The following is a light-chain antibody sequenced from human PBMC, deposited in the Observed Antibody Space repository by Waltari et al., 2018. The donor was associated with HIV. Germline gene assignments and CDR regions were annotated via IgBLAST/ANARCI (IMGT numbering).Light chain of an antibody. V-gene: IGLV2-23*02. CDR3: CSYAIGGTFV. CDR1: SSDVGSYKL. J-gene: IGLJ2*01. Sequence: QSALTQPASVSGSPGQSITMSCTGTSSDVGSYKLVSWYKQHPGKAPKLIISEVNKRPPGTTNRFAGFKSGNTASLTMSGLQAEDEADYHCCSYAIGGTFVFGGGTKVTVL. CDR2: EVN.